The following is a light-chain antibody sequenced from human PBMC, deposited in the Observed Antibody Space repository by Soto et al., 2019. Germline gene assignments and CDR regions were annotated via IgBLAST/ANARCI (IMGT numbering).Light chain of an antibody. Sequence: QSVLTQPRSVSGSPGQSVTISCTGTSSDVGGYNYVSWYQQHPGKAPKLMIYAVSKRPSGVPDRFSGSKSGNTASLTISGLQAEDEADYYCCSYAGSYTHVFGTGTKLTVL. CDR3: CSYAGSYTHV. J-gene: IGLJ1*01. V-gene: IGLV2-11*01. CDR1: SSDVGGYNY. CDR2: AVS.